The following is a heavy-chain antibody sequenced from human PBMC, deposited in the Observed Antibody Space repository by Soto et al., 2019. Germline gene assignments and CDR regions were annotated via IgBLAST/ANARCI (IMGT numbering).Heavy chain of an antibody. CDR1: GFTFSIYA. V-gene: IGHV3-23*01. J-gene: IGHJ4*02. CDR3: AKAGTHSYFDY. Sequence: EVQLWESGGGLVQPGGSLRLSCAASGFTFSIYAMNWVRQAPGKGLEWVSALSASGGNTYYADSVKGRFTLSRDNSKNTLYLQMNSLRAEDTAVYYCAKAGTHSYFDYWGQGTLVTVSS. D-gene: IGHD1-1*01. CDR2: LSASGGNT.